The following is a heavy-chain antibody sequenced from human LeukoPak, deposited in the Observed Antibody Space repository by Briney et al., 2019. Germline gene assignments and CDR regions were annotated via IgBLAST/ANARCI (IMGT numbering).Heavy chain of an antibody. D-gene: IGHD3-22*01. J-gene: IGHJ5*02. V-gene: IGHV4-4*07. CDR2: IYTTGST. CDR1: GGSISSYY. Sequence: SETLSLTCTGSGGSISSYYWSWIRQPAGKGLEWIGRIYTTGSTNYNPSLKSRLTMSVDTSKNQFSLKLSSVTAADTAVYYCARDSSGYSSWFDPWGQGTLVTVSS. CDR3: ARDSSGYSSWFDP.